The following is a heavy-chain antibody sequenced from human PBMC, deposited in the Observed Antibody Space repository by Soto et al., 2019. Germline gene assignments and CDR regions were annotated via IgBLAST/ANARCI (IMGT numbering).Heavy chain of an antibody. Sequence: EVQLVESGGGLVKPGGSLRLSCAASGFTFSSYSMNWVRQAPGKGLEWVSSISSSSSYIYYADSVKGLFTISRDNAKNSLYLHMNSLRAEDTAVYYCARDRKLLWFGELSGWFDPWGQGTLVTVSS. CDR3: ARDRKLLWFGELSGWFDP. CDR2: ISSSSSYI. V-gene: IGHV3-21*01. CDR1: GFTFSSYS. J-gene: IGHJ5*02. D-gene: IGHD3-10*01.